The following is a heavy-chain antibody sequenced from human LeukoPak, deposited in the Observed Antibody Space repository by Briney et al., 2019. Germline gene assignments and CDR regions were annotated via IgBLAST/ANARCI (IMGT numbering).Heavy chain of an antibody. CDR1: GFSLSTSDVL. J-gene: IGHJ4*01. CDR3: AHGQTDTSIDY. Sequence: SGPTVVNPTQTLTLTCPFSGFSLSTSDVLVGWVRQPPGKALEWLTFIYGDDDKRYSTALKNRLTITKDASENQVVFKMTNMDVMDTATYYCAHGQTDTSIDYWGHGTRVTVSS. D-gene: IGHD5-18*01. CDR2: IYGDDDK. V-gene: IGHV2-5*02.